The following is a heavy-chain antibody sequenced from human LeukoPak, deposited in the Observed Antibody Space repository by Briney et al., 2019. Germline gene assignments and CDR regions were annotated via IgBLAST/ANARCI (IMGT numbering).Heavy chain of an antibody. V-gene: IGHV1-69*05. Sequence: ASVKVSCTASGATFSSYAISWVRQAPGQGLAWMGRIVPIFGTANYAQKFQGRVTITTDESTSTAYMELSSLRSEDTAVYYCARGSEEYSSSWYNYYYYYMDVWGKGTTVTVSS. CDR3: ARGSEEYSSSWYNYYYYYMDV. J-gene: IGHJ6*03. CDR2: IVPIFGTA. D-gene: IGHD6-13*01. CDR1: GATFSSYA.